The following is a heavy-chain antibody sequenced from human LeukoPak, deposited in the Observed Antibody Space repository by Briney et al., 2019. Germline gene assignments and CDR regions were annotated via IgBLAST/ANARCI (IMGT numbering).Heavy chain of an antibody. V-gene: IGHV3-48*02. CDR1: EFTFSRYN. Sequence: PGGSLRPSCAASEFTFSRYNMNWVRQAPGKGLEWISYISSTSGPIYYADSVKGRFTISRDNAKNSLYLQMNSLRDEDTAVYYCARDPNSSGWFDYWGQGTLVTVSS. D-gene: IGHD6-19*01. CDR2: ISSTSGPI. CDR3: ARDPNSSGWFDY. J-gene: IGHJ4*02.